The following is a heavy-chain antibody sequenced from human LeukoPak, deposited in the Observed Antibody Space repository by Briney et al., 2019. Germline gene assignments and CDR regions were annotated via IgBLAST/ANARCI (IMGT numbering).Heavy chain of an antibody. Sequence: ASVKVSCKASGYTFTSYYMHWVRQAPGQGLEWMGIINPSGGSTSYAQKFQGRVTMTRDMSTSTVYMELSSLRSEDTAVYYCATEGSYCSGGSCYSRFDYWGQGTLVTVSS. V-gene: IGHV1-46*01. CDR2: INPSGGST. D-gene: IGHD2-15*01. CDR1: GYTFTSYY. J-gene: IGHJ4*02. CDR3: ATEGSYCSGGSCYSRFDY.